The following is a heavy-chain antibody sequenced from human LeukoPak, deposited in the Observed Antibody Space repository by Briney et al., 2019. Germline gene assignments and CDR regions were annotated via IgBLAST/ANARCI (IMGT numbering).Heavy chain of an antibody. Sequence: PGGSLRLSCAASGFTFSDYYMSWIRQAPGKGLEWVSYISSSGSTIYYADSVKGRFTISRDDSKNTLDLQMNSLRAEDTAVYYCARGPSARFFGVAKGAFDIWGQGTMVTVSS. CDR2: ISSSGSTI. CDR1: GFTFSDYY. J-gene: IGHJ3*02. V-gene: IGHV3-11*04. D-gene: IGHD3-3*01. CDR3: ARGPSARFFGVAKGAFDI.